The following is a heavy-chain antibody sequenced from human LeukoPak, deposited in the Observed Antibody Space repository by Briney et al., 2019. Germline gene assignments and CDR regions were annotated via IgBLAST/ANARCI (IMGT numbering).Heavy chain of an antibody. J-gene: IGHJ4*02. CDR1: GGSISSYY. CDR2: IYYSGST. D-gene: IGHD2-21*02. CDR3: ASDTPDCGGDCHPSYFDY. Sequence: SETLSLTCTVSGGSISSYYWSWIRQPPGKGLEWIGSIYYSGSTYYNPSLKSRVTISVDTSKNQFSLKLSSVTAADTAVYYCASDTPDCGGDCHPSYFDYWGQGTLVTVSS. V-gene: IGHV4-59*12.